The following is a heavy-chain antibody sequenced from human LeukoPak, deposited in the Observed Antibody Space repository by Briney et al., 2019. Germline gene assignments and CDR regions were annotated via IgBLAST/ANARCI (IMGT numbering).Heavy chain of an antibody. CDR1: GFTFSSCG. D-gene: IGHD3-22*01. V-gene: IGHV3-21*01. CDR3: ASRYDSSGPVDY. J-gene: IGHJ4*02. CDR2: ISSSSSYI. Sequence: GGTLRLSCAASGFTFSSCGMSWVRQAPGKGLEWVSSISSSSSYIYYADSVKGRFTISRDNAKNSLYLQMNGLRAEDTAVYYCASRYDSSGPVDYWGQGTLVTVSS.